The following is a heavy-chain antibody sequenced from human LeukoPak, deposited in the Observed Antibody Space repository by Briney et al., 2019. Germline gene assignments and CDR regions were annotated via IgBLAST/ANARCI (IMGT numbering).Heavy chain of an antibody. CDR2: ISSDGSEK. CDR1: GFSFSSFG. Sequence: PGGSLRLSCAASGFSFSSFGIHWVRQAPGKGLEWLSFISSDGSEKYYADSVKGRFTISRDNSKNTLYLQLSSLRVEDTAVYYCAREYGGSGYFDYWGQGTLVSVSS. V-gene: IGHV3-30*19. J-gene: IGHJ4*02. CDR3: AREYGGSGYFDY. D-gene: IGHD3-22*01.